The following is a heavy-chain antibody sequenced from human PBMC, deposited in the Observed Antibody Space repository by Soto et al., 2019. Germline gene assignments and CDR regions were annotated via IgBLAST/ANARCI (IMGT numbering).Heavy chain of an antibody. J-gene: IGHJ4*02. CDR1: GFTFGDYA. Sequence: GGSLRLSCTASGFTFGDYAMSWFRQAPGKGLEWVGFIRSKAYGGTTEYAASVKGRFTISRDDSKSIAYLQMNSLKTEDTAVYYCTRVRLWFGEAKLQFAFWGQGSLVIVSS. V-gene: IGHV3-49*03. D-gene: IGHD3-10*01. CDR3: TRVRLWFGEAKLQFAF. CDR2: IRSKAYGGTT.